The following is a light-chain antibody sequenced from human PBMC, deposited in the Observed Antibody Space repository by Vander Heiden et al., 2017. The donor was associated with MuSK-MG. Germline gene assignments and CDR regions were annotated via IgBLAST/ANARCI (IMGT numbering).Light chain of an antibody. J-gene: IGKJ4*01. Sequence: DIVFTQSPAPLSLSPGERAPLPCRASQSVNNFLPWYQQKPGQAPRLLIYEASSRATGIPDRFSGSGYGTDFTLTINSREPDDFAVYFCQQRSSWPLTFGGGTKVEIK. CDR3: QQRSSWPLT. CDR1: QSVNNF. CDR2: EAS. V-gene: IGKV3-11*01.